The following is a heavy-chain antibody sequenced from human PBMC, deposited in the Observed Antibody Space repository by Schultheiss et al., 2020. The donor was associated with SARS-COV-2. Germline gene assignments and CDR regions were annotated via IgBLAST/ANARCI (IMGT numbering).Heavy chain of an antibody. CDR1: GFTFSSYW. CDR3: ARSPHYGGNSNAFDI. J-gene: IGHJ3*02. D-gene: IGHD4-23*01. V-gene: IGHV3-15*01. CDR2: IKSKTDGGTT. Sequence: GGSLRLSCAASGFTFSSYWMHWVRQAPGKGLEWVGRIKSKTDGGTTDYAAPVKGRFTISRDNSKNTLYLQMNSLRAEDTAVYYCARSPHYGGNSNAFDIWGQGTMVTVSS.